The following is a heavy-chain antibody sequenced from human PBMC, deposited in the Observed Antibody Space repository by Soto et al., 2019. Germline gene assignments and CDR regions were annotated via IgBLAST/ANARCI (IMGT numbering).Heavy chain of an antibody. CDR3: ATTPGHYSSAGQRLDV. D-gene: IGHD6-19*01. V-gene: IGHV1-2*02. CDR1: GYTFTAYH. Sequence: QVQLVQSGAEVKKPGASVKVSCKASGYTFTAYHVHWVRQAPGQGLEWMAWINPYNGATNYAQRFKDRATLTSAPSISTAYMKIKKLASADAAVNFWATTPGHYSSAGQRLDVWGRGTTVTVSS. CDR2: INPYNGAT. J-gene: IGHJ6*02.